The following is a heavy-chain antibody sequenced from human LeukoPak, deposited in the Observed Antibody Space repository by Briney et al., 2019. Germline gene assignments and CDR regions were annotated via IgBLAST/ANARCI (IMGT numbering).Heavy chain of an antibody. Sequence: GGSLRLSCAASGFTFSDYAMSWGRQAPGKGLEWVSTITFNGGNTYYAESVKGRFTISRDNSKSTVDLQMNSLRVEDTAVYYCANSQIKWGQGTLVTVSS. V-gene: IGHV3-23*01. D-gene: IGHD5-24*01. CDR3: ANSQIK. CDR1: GFTFSDYA. CDR2: ITFNGGNT. J-gene: IGHJ4*02.